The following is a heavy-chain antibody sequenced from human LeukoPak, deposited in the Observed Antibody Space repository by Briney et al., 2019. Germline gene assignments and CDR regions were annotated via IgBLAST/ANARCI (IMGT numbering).Heavy chain of an antibody. V-gene: IGHV4-4*07. CDR2: IHTSGST. D-gene: IGHD3-10*01. CDR1: GGSIGSYY. Sequence: SETLSLTCTVSGGSIGSYYWSWIRQPAGKGLEWIGRIHTSGSTNYNPSLKSRVTMSVDTSRNQFSLKLNSVTAADTAVYYCAKSNGYGLVDIWGQGTMVTVSS. CDR3: AKSNGYGLVDI. J-gene: IGHJ3*02.